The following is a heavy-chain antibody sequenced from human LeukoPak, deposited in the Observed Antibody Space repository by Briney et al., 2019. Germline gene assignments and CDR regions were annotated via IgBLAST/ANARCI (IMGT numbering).Heavy chain of an antibody. Sequence: GGSLRLSCAASGFTFSSYAMSWVRQAPGKGLEWVSAISGSGGSTYYADSVKGRFTISRDNSKNTLYLQMNSLRAEDTAVYYCAKGTDSSGYWMCASDYWGQGTLVTVSS. CDR1: GFTFSSYA. CDR2: ISGSGGST. D-gene: IGHD3-22*01. V-gene: IGHV3-23*01. J-gene: IGHJ4*02. CDR3: AKGTDSSGYWMCASDY.